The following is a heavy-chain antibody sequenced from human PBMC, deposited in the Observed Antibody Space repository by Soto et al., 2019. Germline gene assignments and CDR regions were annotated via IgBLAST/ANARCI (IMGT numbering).Heavy chain of an antibody. J-gene: IGHJ3*02. D-gene: IGHD3-3*01. CDR2: ISGSGGST. V-gene: IGHV3-23*01. Sequence: GESLKISCAASGFTFSSYAMSWVRQAPGKGLEWVSAISGSGGSTYYADSVKGRFTISRDNSKNTLYLQMNSLRAEDTAVYYCANDSPPEYYDFWSGYVDAFDIWGQGTMVTVSS. CDR1: GFTFSSYA. CDR3: ANDSPPEYYDFWSGYVDAFDI.